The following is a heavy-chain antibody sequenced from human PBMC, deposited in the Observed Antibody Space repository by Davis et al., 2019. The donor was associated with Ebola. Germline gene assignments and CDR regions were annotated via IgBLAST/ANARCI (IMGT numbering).Heavy chain of an antibody. CDR1: GFTFSRYG. CDR3: AREADSGGFRFDY. V-gene: IGHV3-30*02. CDR2: LRNDGTHK. Sequence: GGSLRLSCLASGFTFSRYGMHWVRQAPGMGLEWVAFLRNDGTHKWYADSVKGRFIISRDNSKNTVSLQMNSLRAEDTAVYYCAREADSGGFRFDYWGRGTLVTVSS. J-gene: IGHJ4*02. D-gene: IGHD5-12*01.